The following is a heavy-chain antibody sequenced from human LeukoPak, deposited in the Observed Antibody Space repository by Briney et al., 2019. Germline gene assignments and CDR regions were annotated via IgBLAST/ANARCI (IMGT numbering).Heavy chain of an antibody. J-gene: IGHJ4*02. Sequence: SETLSLTCTVSGGSISSSSYCWGWIRQPPGKGLEWIGSIYYSGSTYYNPSLKSRVTISVDTSKNQFSLKLSSVTAADTAVYYCARHIYDSSGYYFDYWGQGTLVTVSS. CDR3: ARHIYDSSGYYFDY. CDR2: IYYSGST. D-gene: IGHD3-22*01. V-gene: IGHV4-39*01. CDR1: GGSISSSSYC.